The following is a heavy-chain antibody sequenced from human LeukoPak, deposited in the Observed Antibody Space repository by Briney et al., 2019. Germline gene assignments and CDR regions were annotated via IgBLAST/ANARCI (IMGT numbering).Heavy chain of an antibody. D-gene: IGHD2-21*02. CDR3: ASIVVVTARYAFDI. CDR2: INTNSGDT. V-gene: IGHV1-2*02. Sequence: ASGKVSCTASGYTFTVYYMHWVRQGPGQGLEWMGWINTNSGDTNYAQKFQGRVTMTRDTSISTAYMELSRLRSDDTAVYYCASIVVVTARYAFDIWGQGTMVTVSS. CDR1: GYTFTVYY. J-gene: IGHJ3*02.